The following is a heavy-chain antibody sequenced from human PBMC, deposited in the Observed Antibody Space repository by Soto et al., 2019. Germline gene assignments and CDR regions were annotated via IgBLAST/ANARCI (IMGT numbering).Heavy chain of an antibody. J-gene: IGHJ4*02. CDR2: IYYSGST. Sequence: SETLSLTCTVSGGSISSGDYYWSWIRQPPGKGLEWIGYIYYSGSTYYNPSLKSRVTISVDTSKNQFSLKLSSVTAADTAVYYCARVGYCISTSCFDYWGQGTLVPVSS. CDR1: GGSISSGDYY. CDR3: ARVGYCISTSCFDY. D-gene: IGHD2-2*01. V-gene: IGHV4-30-4*01.